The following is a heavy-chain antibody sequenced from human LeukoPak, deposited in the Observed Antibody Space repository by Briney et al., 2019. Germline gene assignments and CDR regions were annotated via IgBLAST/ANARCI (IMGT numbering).Heavy chain of an antibody. CDR1: GFTVSSNY. CDR3: ARERPYDSSGYYTDY. CDR2: IYSGGST. V-gene: IGHV3-66*02. J-gene: IGHJ4*02. D-gene: IGHD3-22*01. Sequence: GGSLRLSCAASGFTVSSNYMSWVRQAPGKGLEWVSVIYSGGSTYYADSVKGRFTISRDNSKNTLYLQMSSLRAEDTAVYYCARERPYDSSGYYTDYWGQGTLVTVSS.